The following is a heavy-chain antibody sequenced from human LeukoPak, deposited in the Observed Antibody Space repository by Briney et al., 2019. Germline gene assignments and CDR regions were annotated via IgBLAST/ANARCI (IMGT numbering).Heavy chain of an antibody. CDR2: IYHSGST. V-gene: IGHV4-38-2*02. CDR3: ARLVWYYYGSGNYYYYMDV. D-gene: IGHD3-10*01. CDR1: GYSISSGYY. J-gene: IGHJ6*03. Sequence: SETLSLTCTVSGYSISSGYYWGWIRQPPGKGLEWFGSIYHSGSTYYNPSLKSRFTISVDTSKNQFSLKLSSVTAADTAVYYCARLVWYYYGSGNYYYYMDVWGKGTTVTISS.